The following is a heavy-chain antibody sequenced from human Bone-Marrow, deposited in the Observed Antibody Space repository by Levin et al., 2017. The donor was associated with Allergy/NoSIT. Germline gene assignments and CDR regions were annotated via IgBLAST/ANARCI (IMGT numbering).Heavy chain of an antibody. CDR2: INWHGSST. V-gene: IGHV3-20*04. D-gene: IGHD1-26*01. Sequence: GESLKISCTASGFAFGDYGVNWVRQAPGKGLEWVSDINWHGSSTAYADSVKGRFTVSRDNAKNSLYLQMNSLRAEDTDLYYCARVGGVLGAADAFDIWGQGTMVTVSS. CDR3: ARVGGVLGAADAFDI. J-gene: IGHJ3*02. CDR1: GFAFGDYG.